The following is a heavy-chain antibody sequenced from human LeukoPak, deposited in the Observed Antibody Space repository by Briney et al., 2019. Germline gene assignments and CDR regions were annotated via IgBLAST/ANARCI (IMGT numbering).Heavy chain of an antibody. CDR3: ASGSGSYFPGY. J-gene: IGHJ4*02. Sequence: GGSLRLSCAAPGFTFSSYWMHWVRQAPGKGLVWVSHINFDGSSTTYADSVKGRFTISRDNAKNTLYLQMNSLRVEDTAVYYCASGSGSYFPGYRGQGTLVTVSS. CDR2: INFDGSST. CDR1: GFTFSSYW. D-gene: IGHD3-10*01. V-gene: IGHV3-74*01.